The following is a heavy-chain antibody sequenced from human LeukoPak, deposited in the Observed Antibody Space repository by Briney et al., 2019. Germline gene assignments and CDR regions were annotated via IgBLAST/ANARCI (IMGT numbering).Heavy chain of an antibody. J-gene: IGHJ4*02. Sequence: PGGSLRLSCSASGVTISGYCWIGIRQAPGKGLEWVTSLWYDGSNKWYADSVKGRFIISRDNSKNTLYLQMNSETAEDTAEHCCAKMAAPVFYTYTAQRPFASNHYWDYWGQGTLVTVSS. CDR1: GVTISGYC. CDR2: LWYDGSNK. V-gene: IGHV3-33*06. CDR3: AKMAAPVFYTYTAQRPFASNHYWDY. D-gene: IGHD3-16*01.